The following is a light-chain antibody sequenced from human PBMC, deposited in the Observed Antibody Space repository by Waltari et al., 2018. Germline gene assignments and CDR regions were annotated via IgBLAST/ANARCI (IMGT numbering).Light chain of an antibody. V-gene: IGLV2-11*01. CDR2: EAI. CDR1: SNDIGAWKY. Sequence: QSALTQPRSVSGSPGQSVTISCSGTSNDIGAWKYVSWYQQHPGKAPKLLISEAIKRPSGVPDRFSGSKSGNTASLTISGLQAEDEAEYYCCSYAGSYTWVFGGGTKVTVL. J-gene: IGLJ3*02. CDR3: CSYAGSYTWV.